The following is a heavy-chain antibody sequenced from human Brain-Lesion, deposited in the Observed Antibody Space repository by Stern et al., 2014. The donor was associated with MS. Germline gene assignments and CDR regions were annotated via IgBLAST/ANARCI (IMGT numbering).Heavy chain of an antibody. J-gene: IGHJ4*02. Sequence: QLQLQESGPGLVKPSQTLSLTFTVSGGSISSGDNYWSWIRQPPGKGPEWIGYIHYSGGTYFNPSLKSRATISADTSKNQFSLKLNSMTAADTAVYYCARVPDYGDAFFDYWGQGILVTVSS. V-gene: IGHV4-30-4*01. D-gene: IGHD4-17*01. CDR3: ARVPDYGDAFFDY. CDR1: GGSISSGDNY. CDR2: IHYSGGT.